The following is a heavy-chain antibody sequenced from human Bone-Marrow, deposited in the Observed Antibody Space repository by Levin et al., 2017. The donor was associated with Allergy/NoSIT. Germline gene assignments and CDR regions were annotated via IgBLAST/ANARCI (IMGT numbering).Heavy chain of an antibody. J-gene: IGHJ6*02. CDR2: ISSSSTYI. D-gene: IGHD2-2*01. CDR3: ARDYGICSSTSCYRAGGHYYYGMDV. V-gene: IGHV3-21*01. Sequence: GGSLRLSCAASGFTFSSYSMNWVRQAPGKGLEWVSSISSSSTYIYYADSVKGRFTISRDNAKNSLYLQMNSLRAEDTAVYYCARDYGICSSTSCYRAGGHYYYGMDVWGQGTTVTVSS. CDR1: GFTFSSYS.